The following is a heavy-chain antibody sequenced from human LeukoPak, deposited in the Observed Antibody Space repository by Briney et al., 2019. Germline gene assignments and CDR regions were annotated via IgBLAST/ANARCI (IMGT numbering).Heavy chain of an antibody. Sequence: ASVKVSCKASGYTFTSYYMHWVRQAPGQGLEWMGIINPSGGSTSYAQKFQGRVTMTRDTSTSTVHMELTSLRSEDTAVYYCARDTAVMAYYYYGMDVWGQGTTVTVSS. J-gene: IGHJ6*02. CDR1: GYTFTSYY. V-gene: IGHV1-46*01. CDR3: ARDTAVMAYYYYGMDV. D-gene: IGHD5-18*01. CDR2: INPSGGST.